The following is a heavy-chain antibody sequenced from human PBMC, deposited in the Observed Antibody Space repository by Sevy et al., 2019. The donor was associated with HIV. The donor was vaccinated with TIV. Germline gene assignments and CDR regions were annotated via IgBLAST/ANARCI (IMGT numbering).Heavy chain of an antibody. CDR2: ISGSAYST. Sequence: GGSLRLSCAASGFTFNTYAMSWVRQAPGKGLEWVSGISGSAYSTYYADSVKGRFTISRDNSKNTLSLQMNSLRAEDTAVYYCAKESPGYNYDSSASLDYWGQGTLVTVSS. J-gene: IGHJ4*02. CDR3: AKESPGYNYDSSASLDY. D-gene: IGHD3-22*01. V-gene: IGHV3-23*01. CDR1: GFTFNTYA.